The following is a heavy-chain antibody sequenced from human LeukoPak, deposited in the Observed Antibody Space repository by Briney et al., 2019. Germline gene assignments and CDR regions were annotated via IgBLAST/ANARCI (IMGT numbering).Heavy chain of an antibody. J-gene: IGHJ4*02. CDR1: GLIFRNYA. CDR2: ISGDGTET. Sequence: GGSLRLSCTASGLIFRNYAMTWVRQAPRKGLEWVSTISGDGTETFYADSVKGRFTISRDNSKNALYLQMNSLRAEDMAVYYCAKDLGIDYWGQGTLVTVSS. CDR3: AKDLGIDY. D-gene: IGHD1-26*01. V-gene: IGHV3-23*01.